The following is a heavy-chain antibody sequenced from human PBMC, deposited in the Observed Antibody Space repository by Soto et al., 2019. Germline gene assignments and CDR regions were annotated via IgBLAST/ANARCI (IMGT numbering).Heavy chain of an antibody. V-gene: IGHV3-72*01. CDR3: ARLMGTSFDL. Sequence: PWGALRVSCAASVASGFTFSDPHMYWVRQAPGKGLELVGRARNKVNSYTTVDAASVKGRFTISRDDSKKSVYLQMNSLKTEDTAMYFCARLMGTSFDLWGQGTMVTVSS. D-gene: IGHD2-8*01. J-gene: IGHJ4*02. CDR2: ARNKVNSYTT. CDR1: GFTFSDPH.